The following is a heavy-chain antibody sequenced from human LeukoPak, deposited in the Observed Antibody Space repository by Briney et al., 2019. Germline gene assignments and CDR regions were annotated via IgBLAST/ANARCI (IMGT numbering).Heavy chain of an antibody. CDR3: ARGVHIVVVPAAPLFDP. J-gene: IGHJ5*02. CDR2: INHSGST. V-gene: IGHV4-34*01. Sequence: SETLSLTCAVYGGSFSGYYWSWIRQPPGKGLEWIGGINHSGSTNYNPSLKSRVTISVDTSKNQFSLKLSSVTAADTAVYYCARGVHIVVVPAAPLFDPWGQGTLVTVSS. D-gene: IGHD2-2*01. CDR1: GGSFSGYY.